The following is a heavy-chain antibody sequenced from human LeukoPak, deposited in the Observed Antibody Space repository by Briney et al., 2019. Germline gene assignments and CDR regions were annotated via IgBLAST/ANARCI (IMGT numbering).Heavy chain of an antibody. V-gene: IGHV1-46*01. D-gene: IGHD3-16*02. CDR3: ARDGVITYFDY. CDR1: GYTFSSFY. Sequence: ASVKVSCKASGYTFSSFYMHWVRQAPGQGLEWMGIINPSGGSTSFAQKFQRRVTLTRDTSTSTVYMELSSLRSEDTAVYYCARDGVITYFDYWGQGTLVTVSS. J-gene: IGHJ4*02. CDR2: INPSGGST.